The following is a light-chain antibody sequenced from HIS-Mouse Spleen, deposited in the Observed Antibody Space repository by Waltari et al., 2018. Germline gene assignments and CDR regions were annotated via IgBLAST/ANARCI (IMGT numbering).Light chain of an antibody. J-gene: IGKJ1*01. CDR3: QQRSNWWT. CDR1: QSVSSY. V-gene: IGKV3-11*01. CDR2: EAS. Sequence: EIVLTQSPATLSLSPGERATLSCRASQSVSSYLAWYQQKPGQAPRLLIYEASNRATGIPARFSGSGSGTDFTLTISSLDPEDFAVYYCQQRSNWWTFGQGTKVEIK.